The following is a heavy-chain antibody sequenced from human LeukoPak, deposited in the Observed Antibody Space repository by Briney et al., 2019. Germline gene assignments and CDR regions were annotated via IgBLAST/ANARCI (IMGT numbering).Heavy chain of an antibody. CDR1: GYTFTGYY. J-gene: IGHJ4*02. Sequence: SVKISCKASGYTFTGYYMHWVRQAPGQGLEWMGGIIPIFGTANYAQKFQGRVTITADKSTSTAYMELSSLRSEDTAVYYCARGGRGGYDSLYYFDYRGQGTLVTVSS. CDR3: ARGGRGGYDSLYYFDY. CDR2: IIPIFGTA. V-gene: IGHV1-69*06. D-gene: IGHD5-12*01.